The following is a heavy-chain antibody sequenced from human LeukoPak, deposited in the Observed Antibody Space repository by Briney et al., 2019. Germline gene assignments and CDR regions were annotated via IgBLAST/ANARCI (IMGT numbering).Heavy chain of an antibody. CDR1: GFTFSSYA. CDR2: ISYDGSNK. D-gene: IGHD6-19*01. CDR3: ARVRQSGIAVAGYFDY. Sequence: QPGGSLRLSCAASGFTFSSYAMHWVRQAPGKGLEWVAVISYDGSNKYYADSVKGRFTISRDNSKNTLYLQMNSLRAEDTAVYYCARVRQSGIAVAGYFDYWGQGTLVTVSS. V-gene: IGHV3-30-3*01. J-gene: IGHJ4*02.